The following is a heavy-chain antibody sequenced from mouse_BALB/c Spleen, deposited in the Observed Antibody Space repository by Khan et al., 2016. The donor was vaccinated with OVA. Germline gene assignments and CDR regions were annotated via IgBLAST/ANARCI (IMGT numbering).Heavy chain of an antibody. Sequence: QVQLQQSGAELARPGASVKMSCKASGYTFTSYTIHWIKERPGQGLEWIGNINPSNGYTNYNQKFKDKATLTTDKSSTTAYLRMSSLTSDDSAVYNCVRDGAYHRNDGWFAYWGQGTLVTVSA. J-gene: IGHJ3*01. CDR2: INPSNGYT. CDR1: GYTFTSYT. V-gene: IGHV1-4*01. D-gene: IGHD2-14*01. CDR3: VRDGAYHRNDGWFAY.